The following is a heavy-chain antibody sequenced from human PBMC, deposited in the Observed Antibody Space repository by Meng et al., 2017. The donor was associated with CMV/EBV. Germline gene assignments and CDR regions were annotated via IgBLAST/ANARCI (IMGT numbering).Heavy chain of an antibody. D-gene: IGHD1-14*01. CDR1: GGSISSGDYY. Sequence: QVQLQESGPGLVKPYQTLSLTCTVSGGSISSGDYYWSWIRQPPGKGLEWIGYIYYSGSTYYNPSLKSRVTISVDTSKNQFSLKLSSVTAADTAVYYCARVMGPNRTPYYFDYWGQGTLVTVSS. CDR2: IYYSGST. J-gene: IGHJ4*02. CDR3: ARVMGPNRTPYYFDY. V-gene: IGHV4-30-4*08.